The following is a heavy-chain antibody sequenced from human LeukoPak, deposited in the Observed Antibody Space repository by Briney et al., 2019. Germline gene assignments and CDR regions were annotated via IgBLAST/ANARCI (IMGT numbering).Heavy chain of an antibody. D-gene: IGHD3-3*01. J-gene: IGHJ4*02. CDR2: IYYSGST. Sequence: SETLSLTCTVSGGSISSSSYYWGWIRQPPGNGLEWIGSIYYSGSTYYNPSLKSRVTISVDTSKNQFSLKLSSVTAADTAVYYCASSPYDFWSGYYSSYFDYWGQGTLVTVSS. CDR3: ASSPYDFWSGYYSSYFDY. V-gene: IGHV4-39*07. CDR1: GGSISSSSYY.